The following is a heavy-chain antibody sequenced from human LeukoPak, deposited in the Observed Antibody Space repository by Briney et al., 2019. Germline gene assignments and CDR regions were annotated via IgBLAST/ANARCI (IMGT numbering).Heavy chain of an antibody. D-gene: IGHD3-10*01. CDR3: ARFGYGSGSYSLDYFDY. V-gene: IGHV4-59*01. CDR2: IYYSGST. CDR1: GGSISSYY. Sequence: PSETLSLTCTVSGGSISSYYWSWIRQPPGKGLEWIGYIYYSGSTNYNPSLKSRVTISVDTSKNQFSLKLSSVTAADTAVYYCARFGYGSGSYSLDYFDYWGQGTLVTVSS. J-gene: IGHJ4*02.